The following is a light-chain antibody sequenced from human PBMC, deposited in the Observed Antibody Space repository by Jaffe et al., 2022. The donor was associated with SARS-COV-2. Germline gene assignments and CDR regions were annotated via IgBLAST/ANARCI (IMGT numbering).Light chain of an antibody. CDR2: VTS. CDR3: QQYNNWPWT. J-gene: IGKJ1*01. V-gene: IGKV3-15*01. CDR1: QSVNSN. Sequence: EIVMTQSPATLSVSPGERATLSCRASQSVNSNLGWYQQKPGRAPRLLIYVTSTRATGIPARFSGSGSGTEFTLTISSLQSEDFAVYYCQQYNNWPWTFGQGTKVEIK.